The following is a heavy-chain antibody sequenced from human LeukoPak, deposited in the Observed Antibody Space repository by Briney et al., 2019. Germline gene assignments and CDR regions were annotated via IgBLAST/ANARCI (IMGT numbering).Heavy chain of an antibody. D-gene: IGHD6-19*01. CDR2: IKQDGSEK. CDR3: ARAGYSSGWDY. CDR1: GFTFSSYW. V-gene: IGHV3-7*01. Sequence: GGSLRLCCAASGFTFSSYWMSWVRQATGKGLEWVANIKQDGSEKYHVDSVKGRFTISRDNAENSLYLQMNSLRGEDTAVYFCARAGYSSGWDYWGQGTLVTVSS. J-gene: IGHJ4*02.